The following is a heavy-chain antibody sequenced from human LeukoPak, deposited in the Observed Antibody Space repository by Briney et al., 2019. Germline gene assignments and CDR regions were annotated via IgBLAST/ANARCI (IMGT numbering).Heavy chain of an antibody. D-gene: IGHD4-17*01. Sequence: PGGSLRLSCAASGFTFSNAWMSWVRQAPGKGLEWVGRIKTKTDGGTTDYAAPVKGRFTISRDDSKNTLYLQMNSLKTEDTAVYSCTTVGDYEDWFDPWGQGTLVIVSS. CDR2: IKTKTDGGTT. CDR1: GFTFSNAW. CDR3: TTVGDYEDWFDP. V-gene: IGHV3-15*01. J-gene: IGHJ5*02.